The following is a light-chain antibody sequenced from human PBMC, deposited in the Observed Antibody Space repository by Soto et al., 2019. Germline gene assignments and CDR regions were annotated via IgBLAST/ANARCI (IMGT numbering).Light chain of an antibody. V-gene: IGKV1-5*01. J-gene: IGKJ1*01. CDR2: DAA. Sequence: DLQLTQSPSTLSASVGNRVTITYRAIYTIYRWLAWYQQKPGKPPKLLIYDAASLQSGVPSTFSGSGSGTEFTLTINRLQPDDFATYYCQQYSGSPWTFGQGTKVDIK. CDR1: YTIYRW. CDR3: QQYSGSPWT.